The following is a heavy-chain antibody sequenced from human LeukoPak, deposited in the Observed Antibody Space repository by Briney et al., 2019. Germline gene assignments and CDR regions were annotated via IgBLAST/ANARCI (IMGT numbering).Heavy chain of an antibody. CDR1: GFTFSSYA. J-gene: IGHJ4*02. CDR3: AKRPRGNYLDPFDY. V-gene: IGHV3-23*01. D-gene: IGHD3-10*01. CDR2: ISGSGGST. Sequence: PGGSLRLSCAASGFTFSSYAMSWVRQAPWKGLEWVSGISGSGGSTYYADSVKGRFTISRDNSKNRLYLQMNSLRAEDTAVYYCAKRPRGNYLDPFDYWGQGTLVTVSS.